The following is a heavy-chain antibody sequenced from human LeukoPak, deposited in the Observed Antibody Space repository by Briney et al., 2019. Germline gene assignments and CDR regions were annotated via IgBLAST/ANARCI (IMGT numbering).Heavy chain of an antibody. Sequence: GGSLRLSCAASGFTFSTCAMGWVCQAPGKRLGWVSAISGSGGSTFYADSVKGRFTISRDNSKNTVYLQMSGLRAEDTALYYCAKAHCSPTSCSRIDYWGPGTLVTVSS. CDR3: AKAHCSPTSCSRIDY. CDR2: ISGSGGST. J-gene: IGHJ4*02. CDR1: GFTFSTCA. D-gene: IGHD2-2*01. V-gene: IGHV3-23*01.